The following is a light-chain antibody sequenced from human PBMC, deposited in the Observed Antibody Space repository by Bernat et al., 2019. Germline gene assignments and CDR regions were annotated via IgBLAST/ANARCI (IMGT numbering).Light chain of an antibody. Sequence: DIQMTQSPSSLSASVGDRVTITCQASQDIRNYLNWYQQKPGKAPKLLIYDASNLETGDPSRFSGSGSGTDFTFTIHSLQPEDIATYYCQQYDNLPPYTFGQGTKLEI. CDR2: DAS. CDR1: QDIRNY. CDR3: QQYDNLPPYT. J-gene: IGKJ2*01. V-gene: IGKV1-33*01.